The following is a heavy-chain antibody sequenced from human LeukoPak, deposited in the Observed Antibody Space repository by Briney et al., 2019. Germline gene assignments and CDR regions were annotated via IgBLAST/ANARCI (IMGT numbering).Heavy chain of an antibody. CDR1: GFTFSSYT. Sequence: GGALRLSCAACGFTFSSYTMNWVRQAPGKGLEWVSSISSSNSYIYYADSVKGRFTISRNNAKHSMYLQMNSLRAEDTAVYYCARVGYSSTWHSGSAFDIWGQGTMVTVSS. D-gene: IGHD6-13*01. CDR2: ISSSNSYI. CDR3: ARVGYSSTWHSGSAFDI. J-gene: IGHJ3*02. V-gene: IGHV3-21*01.